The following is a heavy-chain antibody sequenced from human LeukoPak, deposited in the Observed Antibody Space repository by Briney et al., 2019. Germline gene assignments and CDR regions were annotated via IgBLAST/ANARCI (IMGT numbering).Heavy chain of an antibody. D-gene: IGHD6-19*01. CDR3: AKLTGVAGTGDY. Sequence: GGSLRLSCAGSGFTLSSDWVHWVRQVPGKGLVWVARISRESDGSGTNYADSVKGRFSISRDRATNTVYLQMNSLRAEDTAVYYCAKLTGVAGTGDYWGQGTLVTVSS. V-gene: IGHV3-74*01. J-gene: IGHJ4*02. CDR2: ISRESDGSGT. CDR1: GFTLSSDW.